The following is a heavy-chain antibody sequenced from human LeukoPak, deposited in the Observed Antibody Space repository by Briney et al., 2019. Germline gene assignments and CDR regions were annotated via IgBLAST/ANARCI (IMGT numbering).Heavy chain of an antibody. D-gene: IGHD3-9*01. V-gene: IGHV3-7*01. CDR3: ASSRLASTFDY. J-gene: IGHJ4*02. CDR1: GFTFSSCW. CDR2: IKQDGSEK. Sequence: PGGSLRLSCAASGFTFSSCWMSWVRQAPGKGLEWVANIKQDGSEKYYVDSVKGRFTISRDNAKNSLYLQMNSLRAEDTAVYYCASSRLASTFDYWGQGTLVTVSS.